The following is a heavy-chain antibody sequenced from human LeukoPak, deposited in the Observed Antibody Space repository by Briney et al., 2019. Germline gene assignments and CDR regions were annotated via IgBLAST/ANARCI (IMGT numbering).Heavy chain of an antibody. J-gene: IGHJ4*01. CDR1: GFTLRNYW. Sequence: GGSLRLSCTASGFTLRNYWMHWVRQVPGKRLVWVSRISGDGSGTNYADSVQGRFTISRDNAKNTLYLQIDSLRSEDTAVYYCARYSSSTGGASYYLDYWGHGTLVTVSS. V-gene: IGHV3-74*01. D-gene: IGHD6-6*01. CDR2: ISGDGSGT. CDR3: ARYSSSTGGASYYLDY.